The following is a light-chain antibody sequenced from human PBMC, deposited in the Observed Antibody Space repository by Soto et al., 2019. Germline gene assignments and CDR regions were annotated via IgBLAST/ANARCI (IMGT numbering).Light chain of an antibody. CDR2: HTS. V-gene: IGKV3-15*01. CDR1: QTIYNN. CDR3: QQYKNLWA. J-gene: IGKJ1*01. Sequence: IVMTQSPDTLSVSPGVRATLSCRASQTIYNNVAWYQKSPGQAPRLLIYHTSSRATGIPARFSGSGSGTEFPLPISRLQSEDFAVYYCQQYKNLWALGQGTKVDLK.